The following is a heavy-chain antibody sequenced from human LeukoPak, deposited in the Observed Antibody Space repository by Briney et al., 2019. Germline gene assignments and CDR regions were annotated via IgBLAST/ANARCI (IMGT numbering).Heavy chain of an antibody. CDR2: ITGSGDDT. D-gene: IGHD3-10*01. CDR1: GFTFSSYA. CDR3: ATGESRPKYYFDY. V-gene: IGHV3-23*01. Sequence: GGSLRLSCAASGFTFSSYAMRWVRQAPGKGLEWVSSITGSGDDTFYADSVKGRFTISRDNSKNTLYLQMNSLRAEDTAVYYCATGESRPKYYFDYWGRGTLVTVSS. J-gene: IGHJ4*02.